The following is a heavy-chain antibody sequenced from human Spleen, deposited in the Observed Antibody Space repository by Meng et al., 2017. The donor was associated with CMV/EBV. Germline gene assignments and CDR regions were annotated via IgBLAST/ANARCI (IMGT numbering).Heavy chain of an antibody. Sequence: GESLKISCAASGFTFSSYWMHWVRQAPGKGLVWVSRMSGDESRTTYADSVKGRFTISRDNAKNTLYLQMNSLRAEDTAVYYCARDEGIAAAGTPFGNAFDIWGQGTMVTVSS. CDR2: MSGDESRT. CDR3: ARDEGIAAAGTPFGNAFDI. D-gene: IGHD6-13*01. V-gene: IGHV3-74*03. CDR1: GFTFSSYW. J-gene: IGHJ3*02.